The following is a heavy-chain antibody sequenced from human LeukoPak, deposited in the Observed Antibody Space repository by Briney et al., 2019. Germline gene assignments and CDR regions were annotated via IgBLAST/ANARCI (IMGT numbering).Heavy chain of an antibody. CDR3: AKYDGSGSYYPPSRYYYYYGMVL. CDR1: GFTFSSHS. D-gene: IGHD3-10*01. V-gene: IGHV3-23*01. J-gene: IGHJ6*04. Sequence: PGGSLILSCAASGFTFSSHSMSWVRQAPGKGLEWFSAIIGSGGSTYYSDSVKGRFTISRDNSKNTLYLQMNSLRAEDTAVYYCAKYDGSGSYYPPSRYYYYYGMVLWGKGTTVTVSS. CDR2: IIGSGGST.